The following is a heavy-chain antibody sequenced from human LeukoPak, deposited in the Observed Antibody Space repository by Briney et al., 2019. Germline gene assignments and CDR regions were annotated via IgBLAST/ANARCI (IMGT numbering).Heavy chain of an antibody. D-gene: IGHD5/OR15-5a*01. CDR1: GFTLSSHD. V-gene: IGHV3-23*01. CDR3: AKGVTADAFDI. CDR2: ISGSGGST. J-gene: IGHJ3*02. Sequence: GGSLRLSCTASGFTLSSHDMHWVRQIPGQGLEWVSAISGSGGSTYYADSVKGRFTISRDNSKNTLYLQMNSLRAEDTAVYYCAKGVTADAFDIWGQGTMVTVSS.